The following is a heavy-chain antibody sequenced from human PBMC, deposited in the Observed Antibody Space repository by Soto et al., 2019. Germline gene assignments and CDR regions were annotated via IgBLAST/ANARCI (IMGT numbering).Heavy chain of an antibody. CDR3: ARSVEGHFDY. V-gene: IGHV3-48*02. D-gene: IGHD6-19*01. Sequence: EVQLVESGGDLVQRGGSLRLSCVASGFTFSVYSMNWVPQAPGKGLEWFSYITSDTKTIKYADSVKGRFTISRDNAKNSVYLQMNSLRDEDTAVYYCARSVEGHFDYWGQGTVVTVSS. CDR1: GFTFSVYS. CDR2: ITSDTKTI. J-gene: IGHJ4*02.